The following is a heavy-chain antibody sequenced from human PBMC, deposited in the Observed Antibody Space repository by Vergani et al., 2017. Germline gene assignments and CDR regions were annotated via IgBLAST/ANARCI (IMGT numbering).Heavy chain of an antibody. CDR3: ARAPLRYFDWLPQGYFDY. J-gene: IGHJ4*02. D-gene: IGHD3-9*01. V-gene: IGHV4-59*08. Sequence: QVQLQESGPGLVKPSETLSLTCTVSGGSISSYYWSWIRQPPGKGLEWIWYIYYSGSTNYNPSLKSRVTISVDTSKNQFSLKLSSVTAADTAVYYCARAPLRYFDWLPQGYFDYWGQGTLVTVSS. CDR1: GGSISSYY. CDR2: IYYSGST.